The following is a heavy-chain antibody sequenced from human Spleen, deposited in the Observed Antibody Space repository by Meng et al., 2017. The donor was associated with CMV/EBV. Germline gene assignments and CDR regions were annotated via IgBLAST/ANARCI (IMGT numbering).Heavy chain of an antibody. D-gene: IGHD3-16*01. CDR1: GFTFTSYS. V-gene: IGHV3-30-3*01. J-gene: IGHJ6*02. CDR3: AKEVGPTLRGYYYYGMDV. Sequence: LSLTCAASGFTFTSYSMHWVRQAPGKGLEWVAVISYDGSNKFYADSVKGRFTLSRDDSKSTLYLQMNSLRAEDTAVYYCAKEVGPTLRGYYYYGMDVWGQGTTVTVSS. CDR2: ISYDGSNK.